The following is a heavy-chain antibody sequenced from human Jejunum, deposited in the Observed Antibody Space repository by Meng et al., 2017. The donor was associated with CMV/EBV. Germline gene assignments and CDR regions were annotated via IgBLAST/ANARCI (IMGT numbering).Heavy chain of an antibody. Sequence: EVQLVDSGXXRVKPGGSLRLSCIGSGFTFSSYNMNWVRQAPGKGLEWVSSISSSSRYINYADSVKGRFTISRDNAKNSLYLQMNSLRVEDTAIYYCARDIDHWGQGTLVTVSS. CDR1: GFTFSSYN. CDR3: ARDIDH. CDR2: ISSSSRYI. V-gene: IGHV3-21*01. J-gene: IGHJ5*02.